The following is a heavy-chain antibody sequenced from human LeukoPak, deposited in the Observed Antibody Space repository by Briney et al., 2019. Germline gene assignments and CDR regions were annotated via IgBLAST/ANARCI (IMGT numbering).Heavy chain of an antibody. Sequence: PSETLSLTCTVSGGSTSSGAYYWSWLRQHPGKGLEWIGYIYYSGSTYYNPSLKSRVTISVDTSKNQFSLKLSSVTAADTAVYYCARDSGYGGLDVWGQGTTVTVSS. CDR3: ARDSGYGGLDV. D-gene: IGHD3-9*01. CDR1: GGSTSSGAYY. CDR2: IYYSGST. J-gene: IGHJ6*02. V-gene: IGHV4-31*03.